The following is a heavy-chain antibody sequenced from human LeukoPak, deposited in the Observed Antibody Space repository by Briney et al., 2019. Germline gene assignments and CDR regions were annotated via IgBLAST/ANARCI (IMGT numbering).Heavy chain of an antibody. CDR1: VDSIRRYS. Sequence: PSETLSLTCTVSVDSIRRYSWSCIRQPPGKVLKWIGYISYSGSTNNNPSLKSRVTISVDKSKNQLSLRLRSATAADKDVYYCASLGSHRDYWGQGTLVTVSS. D-gene: IGHD3-10*01. CDR3: ASLGSHRDY. J-gene: IGHJ4*02. V-gene: IGHV4-59*01. CDR2: ISYSGST.